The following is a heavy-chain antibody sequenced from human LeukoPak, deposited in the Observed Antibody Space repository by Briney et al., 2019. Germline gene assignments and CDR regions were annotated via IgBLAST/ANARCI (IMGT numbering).Heavy chain of an antibody. CDR1: GFTVSINY. Sequence: PGGSLRLSCAASGFTVSINYMSWVRQAPGKGLEWVSVIYSGGSTYYADSVKGRFTISRDNSKNTLYLQMNTLRAEDTAVYYCSRGGIEIWRWAFDYWGQGTLVTVSS. CDR2: IYSGGST. J-gene: IGHJ4*02. CDR3: SRGGIEIWRWAFDY. D-gene: IGHD5-18*01. V-gene: IGHV3-53*01.